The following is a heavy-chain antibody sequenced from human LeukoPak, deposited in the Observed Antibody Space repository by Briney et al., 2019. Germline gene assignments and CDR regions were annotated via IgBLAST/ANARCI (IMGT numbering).Heavy chain of an antibody. D-gene: IGHD3-3*01. CDR3: ATLAFYHDLDV. CDR1: GFSLGAYA. J-gene: IGHJ6*02. Sequence: PGGPLRLSCVASGFSLGAYAMHWVRQARGKGLEWVSHINADGGRTYYADAVKGRFTISRDNSKDSLYLQMTGLRAEDSAVYYCATLAFYHDLDVWGRGTTVTVSS. V-gene: IGHV3-43*02. CDR2: INADGGRT.